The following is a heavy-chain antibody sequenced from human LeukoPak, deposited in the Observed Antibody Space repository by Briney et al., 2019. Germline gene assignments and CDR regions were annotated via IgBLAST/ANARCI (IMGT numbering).Heavy chain of an antibody. CDR3: ESVASYYYYYADV. J-gene: IGHJ6*03. CDR1: GFTFNDYA. V-gene: IGHV3-9*01. CDR2: ISCNSGNI. Sequence: PGGSLRLSCAASGFTFNDYAMHWVRQAPGKGLEWVSVISCNSGNIYYADSVKGRFTISRDNSKNSLYLQMNSLRAEDTAVYYCESVASYYYYYADVWGKGTTVTVSS.